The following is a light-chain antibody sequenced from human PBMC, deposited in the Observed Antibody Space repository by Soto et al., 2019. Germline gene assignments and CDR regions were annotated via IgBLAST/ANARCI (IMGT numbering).Light chain of an antibody. Sequence: EIVLTQSPGTLSLSPGERATLSCRASQSVSSSYLAWYQQKPGQAPRLLIYGASSRATGIPDRFSGSGSGTGFTLAISRLEPEDFTVYYCQQYGGSPIFTFGPGTKVYI. CDR2: GAS. V-gene: IGKV3-20*01. J-gene: IGKJ3*01. CDR3: QQYGGSPIFT. CDR1: QSVSSSY.